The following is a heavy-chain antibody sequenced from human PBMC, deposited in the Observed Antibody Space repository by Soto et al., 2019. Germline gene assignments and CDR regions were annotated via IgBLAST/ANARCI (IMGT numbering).Heavy chain of an antibody. CDR2: INQDGREI. CDR1: GFTFGSYW. D-gene: IGHD4-4*01. CDR3: TRGDSNWVEGAY. J-gene: IGHJ4*02. V-gene: IGHV3-7*01. Sequence: EVQLVESGGDLVQPGGSLRLSCTGSGFTFGSYWMTWIRQSPWKGLEWVANINQDGREIYYVDSVKGRCTISRDNAKNSLFLQMSSLRAEDTAIYYCTRGDSNWVEGAYWGQGTLVTVSS.